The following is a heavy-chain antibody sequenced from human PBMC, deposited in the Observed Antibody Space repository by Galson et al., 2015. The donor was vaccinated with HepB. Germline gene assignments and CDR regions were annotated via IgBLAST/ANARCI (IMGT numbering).Heavy chain of an antibody. CDR2: INPNSGGT. V-gene: IGHV1-2*04. CDR1: GYTFTGYY. CDR3: ARESGYMVTRYYYGMDV. Sequence: SVKVSCKASGYTFTGYYMHWVRQAPGQGLEWMGWINPNSGGTNYAQKFQGWVTMTRDTSISTAYMELSRLRSDDTAVYYCARESGYMVTRYYYGMDVWGQGTTVTVSS. J-gene: IGHJ6*02. D-gene: IGHD5-18*01.